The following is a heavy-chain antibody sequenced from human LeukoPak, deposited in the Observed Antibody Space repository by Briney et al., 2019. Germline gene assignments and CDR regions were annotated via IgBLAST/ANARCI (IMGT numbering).Heavy chain of an antibody. CDR1: GGSFSGYS. D-gene: IGHD3-10*01. Sequence: SETLSLTCAVYGGSFSGYSWSWVRQPPGEGLWWIGEINHSGSTNYNPSLKRRVTISVDTSKNQFSLKLSSVTAADTAVYYCARGNTYYYGSGSYYLRVFDYWGQGTLVTVSS. J-gene: IGHJ4*02. CDR2: INHSGST. CDR3: ARGNTYYYGSGSYYLRVFDY. V-gene: IGHV4-34*01.